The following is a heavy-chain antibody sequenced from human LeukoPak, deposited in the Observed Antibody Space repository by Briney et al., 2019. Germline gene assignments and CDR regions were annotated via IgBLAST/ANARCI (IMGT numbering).Heavy chain of an antibody. CDR1: GGYISSDD. V-gene: IGHV4-59*01. CDR2: IYYSGST. J-gene: IGHJ2*01. CDR3: ARGSSNYWYFDL. Sequence: SETLSLTCSVSGGYISSDDWSWIRQPPGMGLEWIGYIYYSGSTNYNPSLKSRVTISVDTSKNQFSLKLSSVTAADTAVYYCARGSSNYWYFDLWGRGTLVTVSS. D-gene: IGHD6-13*01.